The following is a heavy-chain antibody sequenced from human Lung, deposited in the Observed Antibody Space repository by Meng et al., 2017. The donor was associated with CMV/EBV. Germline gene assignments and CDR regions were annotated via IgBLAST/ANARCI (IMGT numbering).Heavy chain of an antibody. CDR1: GFTFGSYA. Sequence: GGSLRLSCAASGFTFGSYAMTWVRQAPGKGLQWVSSISGNGYSTYYADSVEGRFTISRDNSNNTLFLQMNSLRADDTAVYYCEKDRRTSSAPYYFDSWGQGXLVTVSS. CDR2: ISGNGYST. V-gene: IGHV3-23*01. CDR3: EKDRRTSSAPYYFDS. J-gene: IGHJ4*02.